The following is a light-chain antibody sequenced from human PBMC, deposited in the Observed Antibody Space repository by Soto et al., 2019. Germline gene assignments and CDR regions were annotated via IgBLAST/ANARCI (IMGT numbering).Light chain of an antibody. V-gene: IGLV1-51*01. CDR1: YSNIGNNY. CDR3: GTWYSSLSSWV. Sequence: QAVLTQPPSVSATPGQRVTISCSGSYSNIGNNYVYWYQQFPGTAPKLLIYDNNKRPSGTPDRFSGSKSGTSATLGITGLQTGDEADYYCGTWYSSLSSWVFGGGTKVTVL. J-gene: IGLJ3*02. CDR2: DNN.